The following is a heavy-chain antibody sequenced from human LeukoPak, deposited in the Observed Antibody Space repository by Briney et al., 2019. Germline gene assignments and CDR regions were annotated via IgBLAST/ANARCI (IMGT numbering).Heavy chain of an antibody. J-gene: IGHJ4*02. CDR1: GFTFSSYA. CDR2: ISYDGSNK. Sequence: GGSLRLSCAASGFTFSSYAMHWVRQAPGKGLEWVAVISYDGSNKYYADSVKGRFTISRDNSKNTLYLQMNSLRAEDTAVYYCARESDYYDSSGYYYYFDSWGQGTLVTVSS. D-gene: IGHD3-22*01. CDR3: ARESDYYDSSGYYYYFDS. V-gene: IGHV3-30*04.